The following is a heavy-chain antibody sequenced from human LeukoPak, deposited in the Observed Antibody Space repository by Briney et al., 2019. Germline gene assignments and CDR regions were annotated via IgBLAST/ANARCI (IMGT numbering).Heavy chain of an antibody. J-gene: IGHJ6*02. CDR1: GFTFSSYA. D-gene: IGHD3-10*01. CDR2: ISGSGGST. Sequence: GGSLRLSCAASGFTFSSYAMSWVRQAPGKGLEWVSAISGSGGSTYYADSVKGRFTISRDNSKNTLYLQMDSLRAEDTAVYYCARVFTMVRGVIPYYYYGMDVWGQGTTVTVSS. CDR3: ARVFTMVRGVIPYYYYGMDV. V-gene: IGHV3-23*01.